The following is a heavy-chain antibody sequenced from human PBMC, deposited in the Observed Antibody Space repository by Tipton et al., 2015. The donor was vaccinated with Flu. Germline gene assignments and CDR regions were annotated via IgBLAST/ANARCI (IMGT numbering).Heavy chain of an antibody. J-gene: IGHJ4*02. CDR1: GYSISSNYY. D-gene: IGHD3-16*02. Sequence: LRLSCAVSGYSISSNYYWGWIRQPPGKGLEWIGTIYHSGTTYYNPSLKSRLTMSVDTSNNQFSLKLNSVTAADTAVYYCARHNTNGGIVVADFDSWGQGTLVTVSS. V-gene: IGHV4-38-2*01. CDR3: ARHNTNGGIVVADFDS. CDR2: IYHSGTT.